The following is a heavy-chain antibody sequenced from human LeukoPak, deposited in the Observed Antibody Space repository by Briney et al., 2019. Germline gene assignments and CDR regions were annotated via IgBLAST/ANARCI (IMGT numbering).Heavy chain of an antibody. CDR2: ISGRDTNT. V-gene: IGHV3-23*01. D-gene: IGHD4-23*01. CDR3: AKRSDYGGNGGNYFDS. J-gene: IGHJ4*02. Sequence: GGSLRLSCAASGFTFSNYGMSWVRQAPGKGLEWVSAISGRDTNTYYADSVGGRFTISRDNSKYTLYLQMNSLRAEDTAVYYCAKRSDYGGNGGNYFDSWGQGTPVTVSS. CDR1: GFTFSNYG.